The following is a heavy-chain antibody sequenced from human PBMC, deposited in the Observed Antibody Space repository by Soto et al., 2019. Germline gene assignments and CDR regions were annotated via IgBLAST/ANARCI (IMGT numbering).Heavy chain of an antibody. V-gene: IGHV4-59*08. CDR1: GGSISSYY. J-gene: IGHJ3*02. CDR3: ARLVYANYGDAFDI. CDR2: IYYSGST. D-gene: IGHD2-8*01. Sequence: SETLSLTCTVSGGSISSYYWSWIRQPPGKGLEWIGYIYYSGSTNYNPSLKSRVTISVDTSKNQFSLKLSSVTAADTAVYYCARLVYANYGDAFDIWGQGTMVTVSS.